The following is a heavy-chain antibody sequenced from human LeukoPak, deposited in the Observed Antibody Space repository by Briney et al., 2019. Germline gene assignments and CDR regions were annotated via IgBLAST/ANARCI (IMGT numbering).Heavy chain of an antibody. V-gene: IGHV4-59*08. CDR3: ARQITMIVVGEYYFDY. D-gene: IGHD3-22*01. J-gene: IGHJ4*02. CDR1: GGSISSYY. CDR2: IYYSGST. Sequence: PSETLSLTCTVSGGSISSYYWSWIRQPPGKGLEWLGYIYYSGSTNYNPSLKSRVTISVDTSKNQFSLKLSSVTAADTAVYYCARQITMIVVGEYYFDYWGQGTLVTVSS.